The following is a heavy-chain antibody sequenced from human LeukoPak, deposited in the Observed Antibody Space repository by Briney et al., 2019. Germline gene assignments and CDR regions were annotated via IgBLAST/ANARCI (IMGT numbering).Heavy chain of an antibody. Sequence: PRGSLRLSCAASGFTFSSYAMSWVRQAPGKRLEWVSAISGSGGSTYYADSVKGRFTISRDNSKNTLYLQMSSLRAEDTAVYYCANIQLVPTLGYWGQGTLVTVSS. CDR3: ANIQLVPTLGY. V-gene: IGHV3-23*01. D-gene: IGHD5-18*01. J-gene: IGHJ4*02. CDR2: ISGSGGST. CDR1: GFTFSSYA.